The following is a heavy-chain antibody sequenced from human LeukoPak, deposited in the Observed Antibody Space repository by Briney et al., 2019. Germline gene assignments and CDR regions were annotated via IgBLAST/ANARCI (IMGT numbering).Heavy chain of an antibody. CDR3: ARGGGAPPYYFDL. V-gene: IGHV3-21*01. D-gene: IGHD1-26*01. J-gene: IGHJ4*01. CDR1: EFMFSSFG. CDR2: ISSGSEYI. Sequence: GGSLRLSCAAYEFMFSSFGVNWVRQAPGKGLEWVSSISSGSEYIYYSDSVKGRFTISRDNAEKSLFLQMNSLRAEDTAVYYCARGGGAPPYYFDLWGQGTPVTVSS.